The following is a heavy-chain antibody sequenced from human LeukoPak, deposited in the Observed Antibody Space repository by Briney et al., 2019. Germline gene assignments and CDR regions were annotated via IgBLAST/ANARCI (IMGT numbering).Heavy chain of an antibody. CDR2: ISWNSGSI. D-gene: IGHD6-19*01. V-gene: IGHV3-9*01. J-gene: IGHJ4*02. Sequence: PGGSLRLSCAASGFTFSSYSMNWVRQAPGKGLEWVSGISWNSGSIGYADSVKGRFTISRENAKNSLYLQMNSLRAEDTAFYYCAKGTVQWLVDYWGQGTLVTVSS. CDR1: GFTFSSYS. CDR3: AKGTVQWLVDY.